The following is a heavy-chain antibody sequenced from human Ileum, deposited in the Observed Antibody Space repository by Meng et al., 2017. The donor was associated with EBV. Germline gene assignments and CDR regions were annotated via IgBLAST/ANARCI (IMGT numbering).Heavy chain of an antibody. J-gene: IGHJ4*02. CDR3: ARRYYGVPFDN. D-gene: IGHD3-3*01. CDR1: GDSISSSNHW. CDR2: IYYSGST. Sequence: QRQRHESGPGLVKPSETLSLTCAVSGDSISSSNHWWGWIRQPPGKGLEWVGTIYYSGSTFYNPSLKSRVTISLDTSKNQFSLKVSSVTAADTAVYYCARRYYGVPFDNWGQGTLVTVSS. V-gene: IGHV4-39*01.